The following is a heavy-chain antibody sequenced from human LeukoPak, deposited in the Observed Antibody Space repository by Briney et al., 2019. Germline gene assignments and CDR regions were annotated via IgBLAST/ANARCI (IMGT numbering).Heavy chain of an antibody. V-gene: IGHV3-48*01. D-gene: IGHD2-15*01. CDR2: ISSSSSTI. CDR3: AKEYSGFDY. J-gene: IGHJ4*02. Sequence: GGSLRLSCAASGFTFSSYSMNWVRQAPGKGLEWVSYISSSSSTIYYADSVKGRFTISRDNAKNSLYLQMNSLRAEDTALYYCAKEYSGFDYWGQGTLVTVSS. CDR1: GFTFSSYS.